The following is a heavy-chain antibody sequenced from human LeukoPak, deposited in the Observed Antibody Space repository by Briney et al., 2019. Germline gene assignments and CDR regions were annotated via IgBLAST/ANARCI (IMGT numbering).Heavy chain of an antibody. Sequence: GGSLRLSCAASGFTFSSYWMSWVRQAPGKGLEWVSTITGSGGSTYYADSVKGRFTISRDNSKNTLYLQMNSLRAEDTAVYYCARRTHYYGSGSYYYYFDYWGQGTLVTVSS. CDR2: ITGSGGST. D-gene: IGHD3-10*01. V-gene: IGHV3-23*01. CDR1: GFTFSSYW. J-gene: IGHJ4*02. CDR3: ARRTHYYGSGSYYYYFDY.